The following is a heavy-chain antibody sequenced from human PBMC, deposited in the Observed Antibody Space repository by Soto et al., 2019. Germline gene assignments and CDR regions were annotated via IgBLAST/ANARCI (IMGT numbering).Heavy chain of an antibody. CDR1: GYTFTSYY. J-gene: IGHJ5*02. CDR3: ARDRERGSYYTWFDP. V-gene: IGHV1-46*01. D-gene: IGHD1-26*01. CDR2: INPSGGST. Sequence: ASVKVSCKASGYTFTSYYMHWVRQAPGQGLEWMGIINPSGGSTSYAQKFQGGVTMTRDTSTSTVYMELSSLRSEDTAVYYCARDRERGSYYTWFDPWGQGTLVTVSS.